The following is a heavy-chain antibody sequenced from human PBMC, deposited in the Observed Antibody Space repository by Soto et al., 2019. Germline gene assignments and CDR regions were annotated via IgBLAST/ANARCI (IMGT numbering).Heavy chain of an antibody. CDR1: GFTLGAYS. Sequence: GGSLRLSCVVSGFTLGAYSMNWVRQAPGKGLEWVSYISDSGSRMYYADSVKGRFTISRDSARNSLFLQMNSLRAEDTAVYYCAPQGVGATGYLYWGQGTLVTVSS. CDR3: APQGVGATGYLY. V-gene: IGHV3-48*01. D-gene: IGHD1-26*01. J-gene: IGHJ4*02. CDR2: ISDSGSRM.